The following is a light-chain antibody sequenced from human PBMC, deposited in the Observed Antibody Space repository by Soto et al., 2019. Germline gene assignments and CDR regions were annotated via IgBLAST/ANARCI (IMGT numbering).Light chain of an antibody. CDR1: NSDVGSFDY. J-gene: IGLJ2*01. CDR2: EVS. CDR3: SSYAGTTV. V-gene: IGLV2-8*01. Sequence: QSALTQPPSASGSPGQSVTISCTGTNSDVGSFDYVSWYQQHPGKAPKLLIYEVSERPSGVPDRFSGSKSGNTASLTVSGRQPEDEAQYYCSSYAGTTVFGGGTKVTGL.